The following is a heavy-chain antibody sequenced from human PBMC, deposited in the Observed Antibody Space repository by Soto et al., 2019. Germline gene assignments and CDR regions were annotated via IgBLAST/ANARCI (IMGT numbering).Heavy chain of an antibody. D-gene: IGHD5-18*01. CDR1: GFTFRTYA. V-gene: IGHV3-30*04. Sequence: QVQLVESGGGVVQPGRSLKLSCAASGFTFRTYAMHWVRQAPGKGLEWVAVISYDGSNTYYADSVKGRFTISRDNSKNTLYLQMNSLRTEDSAVYYCARDSETNGYSYDYFDYWGLGTLVTVSS. CDR3: ARDSETNGYSYDYFDY. J-gene: IGHJ4*02. CDR2: ISYDGSNT.